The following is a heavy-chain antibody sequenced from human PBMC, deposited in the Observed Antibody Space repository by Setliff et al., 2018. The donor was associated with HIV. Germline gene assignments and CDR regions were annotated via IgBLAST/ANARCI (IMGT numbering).Heavy chain of an antibody. Sequence: ASVKVSCKASGYSFTFYGLHWVRQAPGQGLEWMGWVSVYNGNTKYAENFQDRLTLATDASTGTGFMELRGLRSDDTAVYYCATPGVGAGAFDIWGRGTMVTVSS. CDR3: ATPGVGAGAFDI. V-gene: IGHV1-18*04. D-gene: IGHD3-10*01. CDR1: GYSFTFYG. CDR2: VSVYNGNT. J-gene: IGHJ3*02.